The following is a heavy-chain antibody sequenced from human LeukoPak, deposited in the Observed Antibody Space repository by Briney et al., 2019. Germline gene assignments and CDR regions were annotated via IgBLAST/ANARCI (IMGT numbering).Heavy chain of an antibody. CDR1: GFIFKSYW. J-gene: IGHJ4*02. CDR2: IKQDGSEE. CDR3: ARGGYYYDSSGDY. V-gene: IGHV3-7*01. Sequence: GGSLRLSCAASGFIFKSYWMSWVRQAPGKGLEWVANIKQDGSEENYVDSVKGRFTISRDNAKNSLYLQMNSLRAEDTAVYYCARGGYYYDSSGDYWGQGTLVTVSS. D-gene: IGHD3-22*01.